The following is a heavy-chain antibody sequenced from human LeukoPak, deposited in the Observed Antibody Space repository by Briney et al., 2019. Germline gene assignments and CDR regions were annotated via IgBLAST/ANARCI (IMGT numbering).Heavy chain of an antibody. CDR1: GFTVRNNY. V-gene: IGHV3-23*01. CDR3: AKGDYYDSSGYYFLDAFDI. D-gene: IGHD3-22*01. J-gene: IGHJ3*02. Sequence: PGGSLRLSCAASGFTVRNNYMSWVRQAPGKGLEWVSAISGSGGSTYYADSVKGRFTISRDNSKNTLYLQMNSLRAEDTAVYYCAKGDYYDSSGYYFLDAFDIWGQGTMVTVSS. CDR2: ISGSGGST.